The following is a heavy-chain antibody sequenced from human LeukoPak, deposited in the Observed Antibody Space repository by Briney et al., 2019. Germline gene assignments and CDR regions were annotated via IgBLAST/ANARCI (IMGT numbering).Heavy chain of an antibody. D-gene: IGHD5-18*01. J-gene: IGHJ4*02. CDR3: ATSTAMVTETFDY. V-gene: IGHV1-69*13. Sequence: SVKVSCKASGGTFSSYAISWVRQAPGQGLEWMGGIIPIFGTANYAQKFQSRVTITADESTSTAYMELSSLRSEDTAVYYCATSTAMVTETFDYWGQGTLVTVSS. CDR1: GGTFSSYA. CDR2: IIPIFGTA.